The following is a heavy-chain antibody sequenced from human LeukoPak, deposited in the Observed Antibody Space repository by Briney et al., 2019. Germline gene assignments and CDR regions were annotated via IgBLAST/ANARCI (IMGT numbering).Heavy chain of an antibody. V-gene: IGHV3-48*01. J-gene: IGHJ6*03. CDR2: ISSSSSTI. CDR1: GSTFSSYG. CDR3: ARPRSGYYMDV. D-gene: IGHD1-26*01. Sequence: GGSLRLSCAASGSTFSSYGMNWVRQAPGKGLEWVSYISSSSSTIYYADSVKGRFTISRDNAKNSLYLQMNSLRVEDTAVYYCARPRSGYYMDVWGKGTTVTVSS.